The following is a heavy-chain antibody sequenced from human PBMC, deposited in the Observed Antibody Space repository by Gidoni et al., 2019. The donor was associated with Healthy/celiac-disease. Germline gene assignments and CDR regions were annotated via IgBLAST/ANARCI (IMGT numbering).Heavy chain of an antibody. D-gene: IGHD7-27*01. V-gene: IGHV3-43D*03. CDR2: ISWDGGST. CDR3: AKEITGDGSYFDY. Sequence: EVQLVESGGVVVQPGGSLRLSCAASGFTFDEYAMHWGRQAPGKGLDWVSLISWDGGSTYYADSVKCRFTISRDNSKNSLYLQMNSLRAEDTALYYCAKEITGDGSYFDYWGQGTLVTVSS. J-gene: IGHJ4*02. CDR1: GFTFDEYA.